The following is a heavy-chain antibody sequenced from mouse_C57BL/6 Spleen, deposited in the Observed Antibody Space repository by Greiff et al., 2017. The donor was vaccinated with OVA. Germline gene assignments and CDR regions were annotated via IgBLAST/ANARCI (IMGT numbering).Heavy chain of an antibody. CDR1: GFTFSSYT. CDR2: ISGGGGNT. V-gene: IGHV5-9*01. J-gene: IGHJ4*01. D-gene: IGHD2-4*01. CDR3: ARREGLRRDYYAMDY. Sequence: EVMLVESGGGLVKPGGSLKLSCAASGFTFSSYTMSWVRQTPEKRLEWVATISGGGGNTYYPDSVKGRFTISRDNAKNTLYLQMSSLRSEDTALYYCARREGLRRDYYAMDYWGQGTSVTVSS.